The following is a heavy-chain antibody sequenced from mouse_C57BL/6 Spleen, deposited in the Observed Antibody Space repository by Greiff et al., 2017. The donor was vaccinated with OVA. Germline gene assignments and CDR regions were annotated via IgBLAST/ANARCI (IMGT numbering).Heavy chain of an antibody. V-gene: IGHV1-50*01. D-gene: IGHD2-4*01. CDR3: ARGRPYDYDEAY. CDR1: GYTFTSYW. J-gene: IGHJ3*01. Sequence: QVQLQQPGAELVKPGASVKLSCKASGYTFTSYWMQWVKQRPGQGLEWIGEIDPSDSYTNYNQKFKGKATLTVDTSSSTAYMQLSSLTSEDSAVYYCARGRPYDYDEAYWGQGTLVTVSA. CDR2: IDPSDSYT.